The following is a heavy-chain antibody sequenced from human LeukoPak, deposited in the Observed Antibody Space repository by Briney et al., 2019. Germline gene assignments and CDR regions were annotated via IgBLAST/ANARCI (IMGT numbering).Heavy chain of an antibody. CDR3: ARDDRRLVTTIPDY. CDR2: IYHSGST. J-gene: IGHJ4*02. V-gene: IGHV4-38-2*02. Sequence: SETLTLTCTVSGYPISSGYYRGWIRHPPGKGLEVIGIIYHSGSTYYTHSLKSRVTISIDTSKNKLYLQMNTVTAADTAVYYCARDDRRLVTTIPDYWGQGTLVTVSS. CDR1: GYPISSGYY. D-gene: IGHD2-2*02.